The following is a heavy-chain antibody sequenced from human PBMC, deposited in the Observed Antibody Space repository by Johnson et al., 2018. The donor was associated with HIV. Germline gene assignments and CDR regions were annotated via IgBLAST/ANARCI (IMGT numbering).Heavy chain of an antibody. Sequence: VESGGGLAQPGRSLRLSCAASGFMFDDYAMHWVRQAPGKGLEWVSGISWNSGSIGYADSVKGRFTISRDNAKNSLYLQMNSLRAEDTALYYCAKDHAAAEGSEGAFDIWGQGTMVTVSS. CDR3: AKDHAAAEGSEGAFDI. CDR2: ISWNSGSI. CDR1: GFMFDDYA. J-gene: IGHJ3*02. V-gene: IGHV3-9*01. D-gene: IGHD6-13*01.